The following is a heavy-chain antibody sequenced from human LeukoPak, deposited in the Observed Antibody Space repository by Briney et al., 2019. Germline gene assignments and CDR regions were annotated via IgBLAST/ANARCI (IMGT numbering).Heavy chain of an antibody. D-gene: IGHD5-18*01. Sequence: SETLSLTCTVSGGSISSSSYYWGRIRQPPGKGLEWIGSIYYSGSTYYNPSLKSRVTISVDTSKNQFSLKLSSVTAADTAVYYCATHCVVPGYRYGHGAYFDYWGQGTLVTVSS. CDR2: IYYSGST. CDR3: ATHCVVPGYRYGHGAYFDY. J-gene: IGHJ4*02. CDR1: GGSISSSSYY. V-gene: IGHV4-39*01.